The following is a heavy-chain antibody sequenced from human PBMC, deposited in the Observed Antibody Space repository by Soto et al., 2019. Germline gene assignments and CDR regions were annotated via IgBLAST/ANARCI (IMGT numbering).Heavy chain of an antibody. Sequence: PGGSLRLSCAASGFTFSSYAMTWVRQAPGKGLEWVSGISGSGATTSYADSVKGRFTVSRDNSKNTLYLQMNSLRVEDTAVYYCARKPYSSSWSDYWGQGTLVTVSS. V-gene: IGHV3-23*01. D-gene: IGHD6-13*01. CDR3: ARKPYSSSWSDY. CDR2: ISGSGATT. CDR1: GFTFSSYA. J-gene: IGHJ4*02.